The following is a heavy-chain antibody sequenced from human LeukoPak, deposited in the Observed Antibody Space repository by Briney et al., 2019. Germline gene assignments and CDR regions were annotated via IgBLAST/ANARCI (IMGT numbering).Heavy chain of an antibody. CDR3: ARANVLRYFDWLSERRRDAFDI. Sequence: SETLSLTCAVYGGSFSGYYWSWIRQPPGKGLEWIGEINHSGSTNYNPSLKSRVTISVDTSKNQFSLKLSSVTAADTAVYYCARANVLRYFDWLSERRRDAFDIWGQGTMVTVSS. CDR2: INHSGST. D-gene: IGHD3-9*01. V-gene: IGHV4-34*01. CDR1: GGSFSGYY. J-gene: IGHJ3*02.